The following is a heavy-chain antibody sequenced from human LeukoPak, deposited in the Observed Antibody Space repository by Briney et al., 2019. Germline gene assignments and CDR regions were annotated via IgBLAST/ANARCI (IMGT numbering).Heavy chain of an antibody. D-gene: IGHD3-9*01. CDR2: IKSKTDGGTT. V-gene: IGHV3-15*01. CDR3: TTDEYDILTGLLVDY. J-gene: IGHJ4*02. CDR1: GFTFSNAW. Sequence: PGGSLRLSCAASGFTFSNAWMSWVRQAPGKGLEWVGRIKSKTDGGTTDYAAPVKGRFTISRDDSKNTLYLQMNSLKTEDTAVYYCTTDEYDILTGLLVDYWGQGTLVTVSS.